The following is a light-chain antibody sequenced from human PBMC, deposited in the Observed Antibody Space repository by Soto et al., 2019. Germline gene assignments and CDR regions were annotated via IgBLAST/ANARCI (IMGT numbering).Light chain of an antibody. CDR1: QSVSSNY. CDR3: QLYGRSWT. CDR2: GAS. J-gene: IGKJ1*01. V-gene: IGKV3-20*01. Sequence: EIVLTQSPGTLSLSPGERATLSCRASQSVSSNYLAWYQQKPGQTPRLLIYGASSRATDIPDRFSGSGSGTDFTLTISRLEPEDFAVYYCQLYGRSWTFGQGTKVEIK.